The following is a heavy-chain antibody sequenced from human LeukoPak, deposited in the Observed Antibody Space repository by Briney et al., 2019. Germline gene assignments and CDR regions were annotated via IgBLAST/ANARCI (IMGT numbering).Heavy chain of an antibody. J-gene: IGHJ5*02. V-gene: IGHV1-8*01. CDR3: VRDGEGLAISVNYWFDL. CDR1: GFTFTRYD. Sequence: GASVKVSCKASGFTFTRYDINWVRQATGQGLEWMGWMNPNNGNTGYAQTFQGRATMTRDTFTSTAYMELRSLTSEDTAVYYCVRDGEGLAISVNYWFDLWGQGTLVTVSS. D-gene: IGHD3-10*01. CDR2: MNPNNGNT.